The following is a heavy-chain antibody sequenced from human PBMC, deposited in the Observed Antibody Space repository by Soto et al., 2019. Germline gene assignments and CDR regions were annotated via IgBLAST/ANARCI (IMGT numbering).Heavy chain of an antibody. CDR3: ARERTRGCDP. Sequence: QVQLVQSGAEVKKPGASVKVSCKASGYTFTSYDINWVRQATGQGLEWMGWMNPNSGNTAYAQKFMVRVTMTRNTSISTAYMELSSLGAEDTAVYYCARERTRGCDPWGQGTLVTVSS. J-gene: IGHJ5*02. CDR2: MNPNSGNT. V-gene: IGHV1-8*01. CDR1: GYTFTSYD.